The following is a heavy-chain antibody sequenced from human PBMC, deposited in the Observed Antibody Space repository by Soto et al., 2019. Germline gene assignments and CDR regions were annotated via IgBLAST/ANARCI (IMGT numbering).Heavy chain of an antibody. D-gene: IGHD5-12*01. CDR3: ARAGNIVATASYYYMDL. CDR2: INPNSGGT. J-gene: IGHJ6*03. V-gene: IGHV1-2*04. Sequence: ASVKVSCKASGYTFTSYYMHWVRQAPGQGLEWMGIINPNSGGTNYAQKFQGWVTMTRDTSISTAYMELSRLRSDDTAVYYCARAGNIVATASYYYMDLWGKGTTVTVSS. CDR1: GYTFTSYY.